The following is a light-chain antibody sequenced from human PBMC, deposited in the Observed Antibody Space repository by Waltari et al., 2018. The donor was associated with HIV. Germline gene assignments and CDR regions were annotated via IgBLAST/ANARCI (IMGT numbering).Light chain of an antibody. CDR1: QSVSSSY. Sequence: EIVLTQSPGTLSLHPGERATLSCRASQSVSSSYLAWYQQKPGQAPRLLIYGASSRATGIPDRFSGSGSGTDFTLTISRLEPEDFAVYYCQQYGSSLGQGTKLEIK. CDR3: QQYGSS. J-gene: IGKJ2*01. V-gene: IGKV3-20*01. CDR2: GAS.